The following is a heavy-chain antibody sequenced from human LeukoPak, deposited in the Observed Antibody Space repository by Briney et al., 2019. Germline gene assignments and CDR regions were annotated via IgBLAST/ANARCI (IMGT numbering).Heavy chain of an antibody. D-gene: IGHD3-22*01. J-gene: IGHJ4*02. CDR1: GYSISSGYY. Sequence: SETLSLTCTVSGYSISSGYYWGWIRQPPGKGLEWIGSIYHSGRTYYNPSLKSRVTISLDTSKNQFSLKLSSVTAADTAVYYCARSSSGYLRYYFDYWGQGTLVAVSS. CDR2: IYHSGRT. CDR3: ARSSSGYLRYYFDY. V-gene: IGHV4-38-2*02.